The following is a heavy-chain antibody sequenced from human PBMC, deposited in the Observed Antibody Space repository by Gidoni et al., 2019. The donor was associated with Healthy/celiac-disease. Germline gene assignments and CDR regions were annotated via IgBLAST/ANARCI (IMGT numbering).Heavy chain of an antibody. CDR2: ISGSGGST. J-gene: IGHJ4*02. CDR1: GFTFSSYA. CDR3: AKEHADSSGYYPNDY. Sequence: EVQLLESGGGLLQPGGSLRLSCAASGFTFSSYAMSWVRQAPGKGLEWVSAISGSGGSTYYADSVKGRFTISRDNSKNTLYLQRNSLRAEDTAVYYCAKEHADSSGYYPNDYWGQGTLVTVSS. D-gene: IGHD3-22*01. V-gene: IGHV3-23*01.